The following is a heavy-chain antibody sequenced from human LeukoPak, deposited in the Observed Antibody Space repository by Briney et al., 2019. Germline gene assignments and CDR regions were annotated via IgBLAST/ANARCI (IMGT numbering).Heavy chain of an antibody. D-gene: IGHD1-1*01. CDR3: ASPPRGNTKGAFDI. J-gene: IGHJ3*02. Sequence: SVKASCKASGGTFSSYAISWVRQAPGQGLEWMGGIIPIFGTANYAQKFQGRVTITADESTSTAYMELSSLRSEDTAVYYCASPPRGNTKGAFDIWDQGTMVTVSS. CDR1: GGTFSSYA. CDR2: IIPIFGTA. V-gene: IGHV1-69*01.